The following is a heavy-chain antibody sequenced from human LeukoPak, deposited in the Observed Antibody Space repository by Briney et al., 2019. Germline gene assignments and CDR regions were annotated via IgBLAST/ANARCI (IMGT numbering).Heavy chain of an antibody. CDR2: ISGGGNSP. V-gene: IGHV3-23*01. CDR3: ATDLTGPEDY. J-gene: IGHJ4*02. Sequence: GGSLRLSCAASGFTFSSYAMNWVRQAPGKGLEWVSGISGGGNSPYYADSVKGRFTISRDNAKNTLYLQMNSLRADDTAVYYCATDLTGPEDYWGQGTLVTVSS. CDR1: GFTFSSYA.